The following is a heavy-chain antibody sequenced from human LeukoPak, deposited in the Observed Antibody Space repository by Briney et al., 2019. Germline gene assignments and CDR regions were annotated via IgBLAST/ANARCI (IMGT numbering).Heavy chain of an antibody. D-gene: IGHD6-19*01. CDR2: IYYSGST. CDR3: GVYVAGTDAFDT. CDR1: GGSISSGDYY. Sequence: SQTLSLTCTVSGGSISSGDYYWSWIRQPPGKGLEWIGYIYYSGSTYYNPSLKSRVTISVDTSKNQFSLKLSSVTAADTAVYYPGVYVAGTDAFDTWGQGTMVTVSS. J-gene: IGHJ3*02. V-gene: IGHV4-30-4*01.